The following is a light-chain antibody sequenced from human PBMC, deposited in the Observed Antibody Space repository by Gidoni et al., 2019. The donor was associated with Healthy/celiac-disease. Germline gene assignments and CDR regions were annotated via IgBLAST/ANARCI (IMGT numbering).Light chain of an antibody. CDR2: VAA. CDR1: QSVSSSY. CDR3: QQYGSSPPNT. Sequence: ELVLTQSPGTLSLSPWERATLSCSASQSVSSSYLAWYQQKPGQAPRLLMYVAASRATGIPDRFRGSGSGTDFTRTISRLEPEDFAVYYCQQYGSSPPNTFGQGTKLEIK. J-gene: IGKJ2*01. V-gene: IGKV3-20*01.